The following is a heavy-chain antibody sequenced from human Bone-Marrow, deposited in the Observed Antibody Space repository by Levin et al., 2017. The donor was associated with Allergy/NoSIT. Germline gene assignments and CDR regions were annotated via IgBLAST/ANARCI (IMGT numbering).Heavy chain of an antibody. CDR1: GDSITTYL. J-gene: IGHJ5*02. D-gene: IGHD3-22*01. CDR3: ARRVAGSGFGTTNWFDP. Sequence: KSSETLSLTCTVSGDSITTYLWNWIRQPPGKGLEWIGHILYSGTTNYNPSLKSRVTISVDTSKNQFSLKLTSVTAADTAVYYCARRVAGSGFGTTNWFDPWGQGTLVTVFS. V-gene: IGHV4-59*08. CDR2: ILYSGTT.